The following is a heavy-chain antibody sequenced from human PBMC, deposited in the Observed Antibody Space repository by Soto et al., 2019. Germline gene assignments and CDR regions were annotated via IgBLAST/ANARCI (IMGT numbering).Heavy chain of an antibody. Sequence: ASVKVSCKASGYTFTGYYMHWVRQAPGQGLEWMGWINPNSGGTNYAQKFQGRVTMTRDTSISTAYMELSRLRSDDTAVYYCARVKYYYDSSGYSVLDYWGQGTLVTVPS. CDR1: GYTFTGYY. CDR2: INPNSGGT. D-gene: IGHD3-22*01. J-gene: IGHJ4*02. CDR3: ARVKYYYDSSGYSVLDY. V-gene: IGHV1-2*02.